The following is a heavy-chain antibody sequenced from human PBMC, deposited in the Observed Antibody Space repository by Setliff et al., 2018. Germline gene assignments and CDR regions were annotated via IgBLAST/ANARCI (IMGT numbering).Heavy chain of an antibody. V-gene: IGHV3-48*01. CDR1: GFTFSSYS. CDR3: ARGTGNPGLGYAFNI. CDR2: ISSSSSTI. D-gene: IGHD6-19*01. Sequence: GGSLRLSCAASGFTFSSYSMNWVRQAPGKGLEWVSYISSSSSTIYYADSVKGRFTISRDNAKNSLYLQMNSLRAEDTAVYYCARGTGNPGLGYAFNIWGQGTMVTVSS. J-gene: IGHJ3*02.